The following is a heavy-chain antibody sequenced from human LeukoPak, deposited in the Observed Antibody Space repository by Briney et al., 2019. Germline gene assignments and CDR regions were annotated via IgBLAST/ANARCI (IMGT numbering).Heavy chain of an antibody. CDR1: GDSVSGGDYY. Sequence: SETLSLTCTVSGDSVSGGDYYWSWIRQSPGKGLEWIGFVYYSGYTFYNPSHKSRLTISVDTSKTQFSLQVTSVTAADTAVYYCARLVRGADYFDPWGQGTRVTVSS. CDR2: VYYSGYT. J-gene: IGHJ5*02. V-gene: IGHV4-30-4*01. D-gene: IGHD3-10*01. CDR3: ARLVRGADYFDP.